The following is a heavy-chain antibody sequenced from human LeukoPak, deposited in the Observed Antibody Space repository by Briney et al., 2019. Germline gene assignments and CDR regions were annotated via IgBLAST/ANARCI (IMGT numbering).Heavy chain of an antibody. CDR1: GYTFTDHY. CDR3: ARAVIRGIHFDS. J-gene: IGHJ4*02. V-gene: IGHV1-2*06. CDR2: INPDIDVA. D-gene: IGHD3-10*01. Sequence: ASVKVSCKASGYTFTDHYIHWVRQAPGQGLEWMGRINPDIDVANYEEKFQGRVTMTRDTSISTAYMDLGSLTSDDTAVYYCARAVIRGIHFDSWGQGTLVTVSS.